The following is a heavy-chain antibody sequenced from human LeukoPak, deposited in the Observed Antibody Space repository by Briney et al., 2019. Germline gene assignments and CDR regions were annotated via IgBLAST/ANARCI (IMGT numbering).Heavy chain of an antibody. V-gene: IGHV3-21*01. Sequence: PGGSLRLSCAASGFIFSSYSMNWVRQAPGKGLEGVSSISSSSSYIYYADSVKGRFTISRDNAKNSLYLQMNSLRAEDTAVYYCARAPYFSGIKEFDYWGQGTLVTVSS. D-gene: IGHD3-10*01. CDR2: ISSSSSYI. CDR1: GFIFSSYS. J-gene: IGHJ4*02. CDR3: ARAPYFSGIKEFDY.